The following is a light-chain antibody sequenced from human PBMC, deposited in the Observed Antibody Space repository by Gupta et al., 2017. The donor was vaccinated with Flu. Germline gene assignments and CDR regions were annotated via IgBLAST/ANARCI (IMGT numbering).Light chain of an antibody. V-gene: IGKV1-39*01. Sequence: DIQMTQSPSSLSASVGDRVTITCRASQSINRNLNWYQQKPGKAPKLLMYAASSLQSGVPLRFSGSGSGTDFTLTISSLQPEDFATYYCQQSYNTPWTFGQGTKVVIK. J-gene: IGKJ1*01. CDR1: QSINRN. CDR3: QQSYNTPWT. CDR2: AAS.